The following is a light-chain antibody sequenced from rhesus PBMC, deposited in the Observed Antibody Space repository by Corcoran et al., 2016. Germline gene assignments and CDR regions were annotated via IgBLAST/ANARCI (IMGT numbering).Light chain of an antibody. CDR3: QQYNNSPPT. CDR2: YAS. Sequence: DIQMTQSPSSLSASLGDRVTISCRASQGISHYLTWYQQKPGKAPKALIHYASSLEVGVPSSFSGSGSGTDYILTISSLQPEDVATYYCQQYNNSPPTFGGGTKVEIK. J-gene: IGKJ4*01. CDR1: QGISHY. V-gene: IGKV1-66*01.